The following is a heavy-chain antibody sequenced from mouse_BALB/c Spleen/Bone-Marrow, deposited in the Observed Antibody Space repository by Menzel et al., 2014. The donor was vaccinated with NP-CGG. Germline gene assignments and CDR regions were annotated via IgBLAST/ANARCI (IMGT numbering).Heavy chain of an antibody. J-gene: IGHJ3*01. Sequence: EVQLVESGGGLVQPGGSLKLSCAASGFTFSSYGMSWVRQTPDKRLELVATINSNGGSTYYPDSVKDRFTISRDNAKNXXXLQMSSLKSEDTAMYXXXXXXXXAXWGQGTLVTXSA. CDR2: INSNGGST. CDR1: GFTFSSYG. V-gene: IGHV5-6-3*01. CDR3: XXXXXXAX.